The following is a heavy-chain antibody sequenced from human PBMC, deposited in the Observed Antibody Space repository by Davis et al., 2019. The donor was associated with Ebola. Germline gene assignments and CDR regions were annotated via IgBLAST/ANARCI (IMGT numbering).Heavy chain of an antibody. CDR2: INHSGST. D-gene: IGHD5-12*01. CDR3: ARGRWLRFVDY. Sequence: SETLSLTRAVSGGSISSSNWWSWVRQPPGKGLEWIGEINHSGSTNYNPSLKSRVTISVDTSKNQFSLKLSSVTAADTAVYYCARGRWLRFVDYWGQGTLVTVSS. CDR1: GGSISSSNW. V-gene: IGHV4-4*02. J-gene: IGHJ4*02.